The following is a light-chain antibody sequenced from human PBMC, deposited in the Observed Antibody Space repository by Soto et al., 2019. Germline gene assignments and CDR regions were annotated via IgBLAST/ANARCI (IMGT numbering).Light chain of an antibody. V-gene: IGKV3-15*01. CDR1: QSVSSN. CDR2: DAS. CDR3: QQYNNWPIFT. J-gene: IGKJ3*01. Sequence: IVLTQSPATLSVSPGDRATLFCRASQSVSSNLAWYQQTPGQAPRLLIYDASTRATGIPARFSGSGSGIEFTLTISSLQSEDFAVYYCQQYNNWPIFTLGPGTKVAIK.